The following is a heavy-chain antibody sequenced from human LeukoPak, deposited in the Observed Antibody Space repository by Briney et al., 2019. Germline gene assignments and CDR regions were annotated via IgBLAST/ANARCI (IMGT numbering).Heavy chain of an antibody. J-gene: IGHJ3*02. Sequence: SGTLSLTCAVSGGSISSSNWWSWVRQPPGKGLEWIGEIYHSGSTNYNPSLMSRVAISVDTSKNQFSLKLSSVTAADTAVYYCARGGFGYNDAFDIWGQGTMVTVSS. CDR2: IYHSGST. CDR3: ARGGFGYNDAFDI. CDR1: GGSISSSNW. V-gene: IGHV4-4*02. D-gene: IGHD5-24*01.